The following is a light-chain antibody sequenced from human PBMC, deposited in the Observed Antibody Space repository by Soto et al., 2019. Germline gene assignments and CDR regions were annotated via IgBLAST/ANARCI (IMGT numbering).Light chain of an antibody. V-gene: IGKV3-15*01. J-gene: IGKJ5*01. CDR1: QSISSY. CDR2: GAS. CDR3: QQSNNWPPIT. Sequence: DIVMTQSPVTLSASPGERVTITCRASQSISSYLAWYQQKSGQAPRLLIYGASTRVTGIPARFSGSGSGTEFTLTISSLQSEDFAIYYCQQSNNWPPITFGQGTRLDIK.